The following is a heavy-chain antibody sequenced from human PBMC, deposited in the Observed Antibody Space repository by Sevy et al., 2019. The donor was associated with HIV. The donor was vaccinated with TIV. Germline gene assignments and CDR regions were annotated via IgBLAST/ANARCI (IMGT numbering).Heavy chain of an antibody. Sequence: GGSLRLSCAASGFTFSNAWMSWVRQAPGKGLEWVGRIKSKTDGGTTDYAAPVKGRFTISRKDSKNTLYRQMNSLKTEDTAVYYCTTEGGGGDSTNYFDYWGQGTLVTVSS. CDR1: GFTFSNAW. CDR2: IKSKTDGGTT. D-gene: IGHD2-21*02. J-gene: IGHJ4*02. V-gene: IGHV3-15*01. CDR3: TTEGGGGDSTNYFDY.